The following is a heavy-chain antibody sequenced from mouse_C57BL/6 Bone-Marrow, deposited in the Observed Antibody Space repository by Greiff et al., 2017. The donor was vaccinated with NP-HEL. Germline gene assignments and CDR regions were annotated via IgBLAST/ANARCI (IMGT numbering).Heavy chain of an antibody. CDR3: SRSGDYYDEGYFDY. V-gene: IGHV1-64*01. J-gene: IGHJ2*01. CDR1: GYTFTSYW. CDR2: IHPNSGST. Sequence: QVQLKQPGAELVKPGASVKLSCKASGYTFTSYWMHWVKQRPGQGLEWIGMIHPNSGSTNYNEKFKSKATLTVDKSSSTAYMQLSRLTSEDSAVVCCSRSGDYYDEGYFDYWGQGTTLTVSS. D-gene: IGHD1-1*01.